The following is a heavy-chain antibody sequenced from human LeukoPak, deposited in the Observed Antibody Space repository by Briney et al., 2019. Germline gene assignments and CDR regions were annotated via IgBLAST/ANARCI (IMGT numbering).Heavy chain of an antibody. CDR1: GFKFSDYY. Sequence: PGGSLRLPCTASGFKFSDYYMTWIRQAPGKGLEWVANIKNDGSEKYYVDSVKGRFTFSRDNAKNSVFLQMNSLRAEDTAVYYCARQRGYSYGRFDQWGQGTLVIVSS. CDR2: IKNDGSEK. J-gene: IGHJ4*02. CDR3: ARQRGYSYGRFDQ. V-gene: IGHV3-7*01. D-gene: IGHD5-18*01.